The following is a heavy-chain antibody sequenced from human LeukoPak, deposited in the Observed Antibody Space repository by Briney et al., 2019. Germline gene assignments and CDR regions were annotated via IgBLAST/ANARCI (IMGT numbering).Heavy chain of an antibody. D-gene: IGHD2-2*01. CDR1: GGSISSSSYY. Sequence: SETLSLTCTVSGGSISSSSYYWGWIRQPPGKGLEWIGSIYYSGSTYYNPSLKRRVTISVDTSKNQFSLKLSSVTAADTAVYYCARFPARGDIVVVPAASDAFDIWGQGTMVTVSS. V-gene: IGHV4-39*01. CDR2: IYYSGST. J-gene: IGHJ3*02. CDR3: ARFPARGDIVVVPAASDAFDI.